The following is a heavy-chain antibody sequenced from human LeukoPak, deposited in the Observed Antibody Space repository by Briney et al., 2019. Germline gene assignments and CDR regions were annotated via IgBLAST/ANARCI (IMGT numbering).Heavy chain of an antibody. Sequence: GGSLRLSCAASGVTVSSNYNSWVRQAPGKGLEWVSVIYSGGRTYYADSVKGRFTVSGDNSKNTLYLQMSSLRAEDTAVYYCGEGHSSSWSGGFWGQGTMVTVSS. CDR2: IYSGGRT. V-gene: IGHV3-66*01. J-gene: IGHJ4*02. CDR1: GVTVSSNY. D-gene: IGHD6-13*01. CDR3: GEGHSSSWSGGF.